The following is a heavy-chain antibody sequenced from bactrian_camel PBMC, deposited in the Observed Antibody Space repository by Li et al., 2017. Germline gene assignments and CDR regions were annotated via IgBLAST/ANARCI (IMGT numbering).Heavy chain of an antibody. CDR2: IAAGGANT. Sequence: DVQLVESGGGSVQAGGSLRLSCAASGFTFSRYYMSWVRQAPGKGFEWVSTIAAGGANTGYADSVKGRFTVSRDNAENTLYLQLNTLRTEDTATYYCVTGGRKVYYDESDVRGQGTQVTVS. CDR3: VTGGRKVYYDESDV. J-gene: IGHJ4*01. CDR1: GFTFSRYY. D-gene: IGHD4*01. V-gene: IGHV3S40*01.